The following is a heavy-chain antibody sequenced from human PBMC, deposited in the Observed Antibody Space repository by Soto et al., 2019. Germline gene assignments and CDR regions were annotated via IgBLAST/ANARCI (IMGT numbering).Heavy chain of an antibody. CDR2: ISWHGDTT. Sequence: EVQLVESGGVVVQPGGSLRLSCAASGFTFDDYAMCWVRQAPGKGLEWVSLISWHGDTTYYADSVKGRFTISRDNSNNSLYLQMNSLRTEDTALYYCAKGATVTTHYQYYGMDVWGQGTTVTVSS. CDR1: GFTFDDYA. J-gene: IGHJ6*02. D-gene: IGHD4-17*01. CDR3: AKGATVTTHYQYYGMDV. V-gene: IGHV3-43D*04.